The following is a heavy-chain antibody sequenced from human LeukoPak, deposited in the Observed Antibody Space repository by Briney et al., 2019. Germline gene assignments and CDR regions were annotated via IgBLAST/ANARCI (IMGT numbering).Heavy chain of an antibody. D-gene: IGHD4-17*01. CDR2: IYHSGST. CDR3: ARVSHDYGDPRSSDY. Sequence: SETLSLTCAVSGGSISSGGYSWSWIRQPPGKGLEWIGYIYHSGSTYYNPSLKSRVTISVDTSKNQFSLKLSSVTAADTAVYYCARVSHDYGDPRSSDYWGQGTLVTASS. J-gene: IGHJ4*02. CDR1: GGSISSGGYS. V-gene: IGHV4-30-2*01.